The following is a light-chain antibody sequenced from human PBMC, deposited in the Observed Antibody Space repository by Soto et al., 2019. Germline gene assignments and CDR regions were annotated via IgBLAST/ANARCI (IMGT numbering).Light chain of an antibody. CDR2: EVI. CDR1: SSDVGGYNY. CDR3: SSYTSSTTWV. J-gene: IGLJ3*02. V-gene: IGLV2-14*01. Sequence: QSVLTQPASVSGSPGQSITISCTGTSSDVGGYNYVSWYQQHPGKAPKLMIYEVINRPSGVSNRFSGSKSGNTASLTISGLQAEDEADYYCSSYTSSTTWVFGGGTKLTVL.